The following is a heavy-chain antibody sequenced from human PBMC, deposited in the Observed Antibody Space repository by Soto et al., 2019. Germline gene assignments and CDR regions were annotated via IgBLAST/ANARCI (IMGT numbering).Heavy chain of an antibody. CDR1: GYTFYSHS. V-gene: IGHV1-18*01. CDR2: INADYGNT. D-gene: IGHD5-18*01. J-gene: IGHJ6*02. Sequence: QAQLVQSGAEVRKPGASVKVSCKASGYTFYSHSISWVRQAPGQGLEWMGRINADYGNTQYAQKFRGRVTMTTDTSTTTVYMELTNLRSDDTAVYYCARCIQGDSSYGMDVWGQGTPVTVSS. CDR3: ARCIQGDSSYGMDV.